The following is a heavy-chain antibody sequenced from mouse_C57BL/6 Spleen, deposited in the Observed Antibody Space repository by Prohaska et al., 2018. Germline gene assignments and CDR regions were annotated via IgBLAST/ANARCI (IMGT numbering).Heavy chain of an antibody. V-gene: IGHV1-18*01. Sequence: HGKSLEWIGDINPNNGGTIYNQKFKGKATLTVDKSSSTAYVELRSLTSEDTAVYYCARGPHYYGSSYGYFDVWGTGTTVTVSS. CDR3: ARGPHYYGSSYGYFDV. J-gene: IGHJ1*03. D-gene: IGHD1-1*01. CDR2: INPNNGGT.